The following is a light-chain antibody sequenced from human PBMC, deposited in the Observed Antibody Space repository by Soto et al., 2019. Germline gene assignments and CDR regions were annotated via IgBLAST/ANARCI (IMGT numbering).Light chain of an antibody. Sequence: MTQSPAILSVSPGESAILSCRAIQSVNSNYLAWYQQHPGQPPRLLIYGASIRATGIPDRFSGSGSETDFTLTISRLEPEDFALYSCQQYGSSAPITFGQGTRLEI. CDR3: QQYGSSAPIT. CDR2: GAS. J-gene: IGKJ5*01. V-gene: IGKV3-20*01. CDR1: QSVNSNY.